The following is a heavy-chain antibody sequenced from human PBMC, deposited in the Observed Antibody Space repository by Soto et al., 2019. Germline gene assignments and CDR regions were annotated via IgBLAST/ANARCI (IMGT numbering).Heavy chain of an antibody. D-gene: IGHD3-16*01. J-gene: IGHJ4*02. CDR3: ARDLIGGFDY. Sequence: VQLVESGGGVVQPGRSLRLSCAASGFTFSSYAMHWVRQAPGKGLEWVAVISYDGSNKYYADSVKGRFTISRDNSKNTLYLQMNSLRAEDTAVYYCARDLIGGFDYWGQGTLVTVSS. CDR2: ISYDGSNK. V-gene: IGHV3-30-3*01. CDR1: GFTFSSYA.